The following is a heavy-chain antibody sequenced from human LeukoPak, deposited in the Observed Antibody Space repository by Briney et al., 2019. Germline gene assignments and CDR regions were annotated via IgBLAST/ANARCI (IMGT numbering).Heavy chain of an antibody. J-gene: IGHJ6*03. D-gene: IGHD1-7*01. CDR2: ISGSGGST. CDR1: GFTFSSYA. CDR3: AKRRGLELLYYYYMDV. V-gene: IGHV3-23*01. Sequence: GGSLRLSCAASGFTFSSYAMSWVRQAPGKGLEWVSAISGSGGSTYYADSVKGRFTISRDNSKNTLFLQMNSLRAEDTAVYYCAKRRGLELLYYYYMDVWGKGTTVTVSS.